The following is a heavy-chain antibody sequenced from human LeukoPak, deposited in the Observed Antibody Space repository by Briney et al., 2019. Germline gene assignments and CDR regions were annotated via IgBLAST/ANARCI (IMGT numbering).Heavy chain of an antibody. CDR2: ISGSGGST. CDR1: GFTFTSYA. J-gene: IGHJ4*02. CDR3: ATGSSARGGSDY. Sequence: GGSLRLSCAASGFTFTSYAMSWVRQAPGKGLEWVSAISGSGGSTYHADSVKGRFTISRDNSKNTLYLQMNSLRAEDTAVYYCATGSSARGGSDYWGQGTLVTVSS. D-gene: IGHD6-13*01. V-gene: IGHV3-23*01.